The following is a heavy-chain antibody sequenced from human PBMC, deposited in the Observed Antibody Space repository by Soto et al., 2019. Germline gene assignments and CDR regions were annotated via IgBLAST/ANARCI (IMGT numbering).Heavy chain of an antibody. J-gene: IGHJ4*02. D-gene: IGHD2-15*01. CDR2: IIPIFGTA. Sequence: QVQLVQSGAEVKKPGSSVKVSCKASGGTFSSYAISWVRQAPGQGLEWMGGIIPIFGTANYAQKFQGRVTITADESTSTAYMEVSSLGSEDTAVYYCATRGYCSGGSCYPDFDYWGQGTLVTVSS. CDR3: ATRGYCSGGSCYPDFDY. V-gene: IGHV1-69*01. CDR1: GGTFSSYA.